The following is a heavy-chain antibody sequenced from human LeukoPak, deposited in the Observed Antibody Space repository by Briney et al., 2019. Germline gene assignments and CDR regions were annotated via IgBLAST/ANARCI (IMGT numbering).Heavy chain of an antibody. CDR2: IYYSGST. CDR1: GGSISSGDYY. J-gene: IGHJ3*02. Sequence: SETLSLTCTVSGGSISSGDYYWSWIRQPPGKGLEWIGYIYYSGSTYYNPSLKSRVTISVDTSKNQFSLKLSSVTAADTAVYHCAREFPVWGVAFDIWGQGTMVTVSS. V-gene: IGHV4-30-4*08. D-gene: IGHD3-16*01. CDR3: AREFPVWGVAFDI.